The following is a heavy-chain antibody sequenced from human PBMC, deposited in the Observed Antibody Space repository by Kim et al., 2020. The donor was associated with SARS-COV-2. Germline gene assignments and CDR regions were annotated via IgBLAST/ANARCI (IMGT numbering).Heavy chain of an antibody. D-gene: IGHD6-25*01. V-gene: IGHV3-9*01. CDR2: ISWNSGSM. CDR3: AKEDGYSSVVDY. J-gene: IGHJ4*02. CDR1: GFTFDDYA. Sequence: GGSLRLSCAASGFTFDDYAMHWVRQAPGKGLEWVSGISWNSGSMGYADSVKGRFTISRDNAKNSLYLQMNSLRAEDTAVYYCAKEDGYSSVVDYWGQGT.